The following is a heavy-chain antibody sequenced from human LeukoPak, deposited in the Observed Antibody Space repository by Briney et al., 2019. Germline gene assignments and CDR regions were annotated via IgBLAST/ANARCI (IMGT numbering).Heavy chain of an antibody. V-gene: IGHV1-2*02. CDR3: AREDYIDAFDI. J-gene: IGHJ3*02. D-gene: IGHD4/OR15-4a*01. CDR2: INPSSGGT. CDR1: GYTFTGYY. Sequence: ASVKVSCKASGYTFTGYYMHWVRQAPGQGLEWMGWINPSSGGTNYAQKFQGRVTMTRDTSISTAYMELSRLRSDDTAVYYCAREDYIDAFDIWGQGTMVTVSS.